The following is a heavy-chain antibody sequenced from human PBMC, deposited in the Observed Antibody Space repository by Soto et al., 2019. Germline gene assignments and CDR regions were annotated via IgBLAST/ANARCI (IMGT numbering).Heavy chain of an antibody. CDR1: DGSFSDYY. Sequence: QVQLHQWGAGLLKPSETLSLTCAVYDGSFSDYYWTWIRQSPGKGLEWIGEINHSGCTSYKSSLKSRVTISIDTSKNQFSLKLTSVTASDTALYYCARGKFGFSYYYYYYLDVWGKGTTVTVSS. J-gene: IGHJ6*03. CDR2: INHSGCT. D-gene: IGHD2-21*01. V-gene: IGHV4-34*01. CDR3: ARGKFGFSYYYYYYLDV.